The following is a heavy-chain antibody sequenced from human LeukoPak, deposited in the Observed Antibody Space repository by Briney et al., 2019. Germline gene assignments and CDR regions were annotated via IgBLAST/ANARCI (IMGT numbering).Heavy chain of an antibody. V-gene: IGHV3-21*01. CDR2: IGTVSFHR. D-gene: IGHD1-7*01. J-gene: IGHJ5*02. CDR3: VRDADPASGELIDDNWFDP. Sequence: GGSLRLSCAASGFTFSSYAMSWVRQAPGKGLEWVSSIGTVSFHRYYTDSVKGRFTISRDNAKNSLFLQMDSLRVEDTAIYYCVRDADPASGELIDDNWFDPWGQGTLVTVSS. CDR1: GFTFSSYA.